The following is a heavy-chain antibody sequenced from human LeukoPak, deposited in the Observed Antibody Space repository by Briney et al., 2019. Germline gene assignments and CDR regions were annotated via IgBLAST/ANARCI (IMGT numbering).Heavy chain of an antibody. D-gene: IGHD4-17*01. CDR3: ARANPTTPIYYFDF. J-gene: IGHJ4*02. Sequence: LSLTCAVYGGSFSGYYWSWIRQAPGKGLEWVSYISSSGDRIYYADSVRGRLAISRDNDGNSLFLEMNTLRAEDTAVYYCARANPTTPIYYFDFWGRGTLVTVSS. CDR2: ISSSGDRI. CDR1: GGSFSGYY. V-gene: IGHV3-11*04.